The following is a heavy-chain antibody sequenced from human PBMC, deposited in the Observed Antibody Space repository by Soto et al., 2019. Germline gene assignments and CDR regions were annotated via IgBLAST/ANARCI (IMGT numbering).Heavy chain of an antibody. J-gene: IGHJ3*02. D-gene: IGHD2-15*01. V-gene: IGHV4-61*01. CDR2: IYYSGST. Sequence: SETLYLTCTVSGGSVSSGSYYWSWIRQPPGKGLEWIGYIYYSGSTDYNPSLKSRVTISVDTSKNQFSLKLSSVTAADTAVYYCARLKLGYCSGGSCPGAFDIWGQGTMVTVSS. CDR1: GGSVSSGSYY. CDR3: ARLKLGYCSGGSCPGAFDI.